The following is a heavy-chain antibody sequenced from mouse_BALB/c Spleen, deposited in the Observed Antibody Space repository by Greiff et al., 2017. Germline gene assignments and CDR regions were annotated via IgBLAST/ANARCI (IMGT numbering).Heavy chain of an antibody. V-gene: IGHV1S45*01. CDR3: ARDDGYHFAY. CDR2: INPYNDYT. D-gene: IGHD2-3*01. J-gene: IGHJ3*01. Sequence: VQLQQSGAELVRPGASVKISCKASGYTFTNYYINWVKQRPGQGLDWIGYINPYNDYTNYNQKFKGKATLTVDKSSSTAYMELSSLTSEDSAVYSCARDDGYHFAYWGQGTLVTVSA. CDR1: GYTFTNYY.